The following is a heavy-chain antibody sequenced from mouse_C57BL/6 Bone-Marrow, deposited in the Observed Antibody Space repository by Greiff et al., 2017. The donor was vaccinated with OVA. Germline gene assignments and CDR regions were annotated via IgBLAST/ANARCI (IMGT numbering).Heavy chain of an antibody. V-gene: IGHV1-9*01. CDR2: ILPGSGST. D-gene: IGHD1-1*01. CDR3: ASGAVVPYFDY. Sequence: QVQLKESGAELMKPGASVKLSCKATGYTFTGYWIEWVKQRPGHGLEWIGEILPGSGSTNYNEKFKSKATLTVDTSSSTAYMQLSSLTSEDSAVYYCASGAVVPYFDYWGQGTTLTVSS. CDR1: GYTFTGYW. J-gene: IGHJ2*01.